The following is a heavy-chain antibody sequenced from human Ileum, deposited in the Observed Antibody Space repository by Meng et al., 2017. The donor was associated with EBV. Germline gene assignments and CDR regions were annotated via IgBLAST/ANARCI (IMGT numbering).Heavy chain of an antibody. J-gene: IGHJ4*02. CDR3: ARVGQWLPIDY. CDR1: GGSISSSNW. CDR2: IYHSGST. Sequence: QLQESGPGLVKPSETLSLTFTGAGGSISSSNWWSWVRQPPGKGLEWIGEIYHSGSTNYNPSLKSRVTISVDKSKNQFSLNLSSVTAADTAVYYCARVGQWLPIDYWGQGTLVTVSS. V-gene: IGHV4-4*02. D-gene: IGHD6-19*01.